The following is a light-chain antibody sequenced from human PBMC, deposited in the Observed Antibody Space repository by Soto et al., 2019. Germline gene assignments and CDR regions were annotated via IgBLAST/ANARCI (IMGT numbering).Light chain of an antibody. Sequence: EIVLTQSPGTLSLSPGERATLSCRASQSVSSSYLAWYQQKPGQAPRLLIYGASSRATGIPDRFSGSGSGTDFTLTISRLEPEDFAVYYCQQYGRSPPFGQGTRLDIK. CDR1: QSVSSSY. CDR2: GAS. CDR3: QQYGRSPP. J-gene: IGKJ5*01. V-gene: IGKV3-20*01.